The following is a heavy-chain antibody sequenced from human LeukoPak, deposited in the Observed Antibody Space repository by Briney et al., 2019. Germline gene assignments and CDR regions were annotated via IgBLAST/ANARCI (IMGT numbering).Heavy chain of an antibody. V-gene: IGHV1-18*01. Sequence: ASVKVSCKASGYTFTSYGISWVRQAPGQGLEWMGWISAYNGNTNYAQKLQGRVTMTTDTSTSTAYMELRSPRSDDTAVYYCARDPNSSGYYYYYGMDVWGQGTTVTVSS. D-gene: IGHD3-22*01. J-gene: IGHJ6*02. CDR2: ISAYNGNT. CDR3: ARDPNSSGYYYYYGMDV. CDR1: GYTFTSYG.